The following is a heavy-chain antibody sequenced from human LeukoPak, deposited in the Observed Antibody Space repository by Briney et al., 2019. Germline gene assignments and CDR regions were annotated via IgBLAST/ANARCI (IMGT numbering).Heavy chain of an antibody. J-gene: IGHJ4*02. Sequence: GGSLRLSCAASGFTFSTYAMSWVRQAPGKGLEWVSTVISSGDTTYYADPVKGRFIVSRDNSKNMLYLQMTSLRAEDTAVYYCARVKGYQLPVDYWGQGTLVTVSS. V-gene: IGHV3-23*01. CDR3: ARVKGYQLPVDY. D-gene: IGHD2-2*01. CDR2: VISSGDTT. CDR1: GFTFSTYA.